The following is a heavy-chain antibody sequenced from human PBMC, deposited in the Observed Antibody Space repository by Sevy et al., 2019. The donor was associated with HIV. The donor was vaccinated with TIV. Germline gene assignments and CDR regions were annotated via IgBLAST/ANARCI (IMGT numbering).Heavy chain of an antibody. Sequence: GGSLRLSCAASGFTFSSYGMHWVRQAPGKGLEWVAVIWYDGSNKYYADSVKGRFTISRENSKNTLYLQMNSLRAEDTAVYYCAREGSGSYYIYYGMDVWGQGTTVTVSS. CDR1: GFTFSSYG. V-gene: IGHV3-33*01. J-gene: IGHJ6*02. CDR3: AREGSGSYYIYYGMDV. CDR2: IWYDGSNK. D-gene: IGHD1-26*01.